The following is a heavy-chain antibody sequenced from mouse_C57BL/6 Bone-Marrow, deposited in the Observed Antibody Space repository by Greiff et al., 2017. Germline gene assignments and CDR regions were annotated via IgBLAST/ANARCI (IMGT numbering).Heavy chain of an antibody. J-gene: IGHJ3*01. CDR2: IRLKSDNYAT. Sequence: EVQLMESGGGLVQPGGSMKLSCVASGFAFSNYWTNLVRQSPEKGLEWVAQIRLKSDNYATHYAESVKGRFTISRDDSKSSVYLQMNNLRAEDTGIYYCTVDSPAWFAYWGQGTLVTVSA. CDR1: GFAFSNYW. V-gene: IGHV6-3*01. D-gene: IGHD2-12*01. CDR3: TVDSPAWFAY.